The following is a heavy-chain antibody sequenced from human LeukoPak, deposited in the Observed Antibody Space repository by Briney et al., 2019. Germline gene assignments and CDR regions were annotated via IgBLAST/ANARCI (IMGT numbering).Heavy chain of an antibody. CDR2: ISSSSSYI. Sequence: GGSLRLSCAASAFTFSSYSMNWVRQAPGKGLEWVSSISSSSSYIYYADSVKGRFTISRDNAKNSLYLQMNSLRAEDTAVYYCAREGVAAAGGAFDIWGQGTMVTVSS. CDR1: AFTFSSYS. CDR3: AREGVAAAGGAFDI. D-gene: IGHD6-13*01. V-gene: IGHV3-21*01. J-gene: IGHJ3*02.